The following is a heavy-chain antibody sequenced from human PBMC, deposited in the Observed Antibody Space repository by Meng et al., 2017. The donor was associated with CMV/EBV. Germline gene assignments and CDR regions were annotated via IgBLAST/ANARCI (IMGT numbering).Heavy chain of an antibody. CDR3: ARASRFTVSRYYYYALDA. CDR2: IYSGNTNT. D-gene: IGHD3-3*01. CDR1: GFTFSNSA. J-gene: IGHJ6*02. Sequence: GGSLRLSCAASGFTFSNSAMAWVRQAPGKGLHWVSIIYSGNTNTYYGDSVKGRFTISRDNSESAVYLQMDSLRAEDTAVYYCARASRFTVSRYYYYALDAWGQGTTVNRLL. V-gene: IGHV3-23*03.